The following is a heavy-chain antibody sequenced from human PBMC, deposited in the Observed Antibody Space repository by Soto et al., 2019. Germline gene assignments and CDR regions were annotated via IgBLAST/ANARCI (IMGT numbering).Heavy chain of an antibody. Sequence: SVKVSCKASGGTFSSYTISWVRQAPGQGLEWMGRIIPILGIANYAQKFQGRVTITADKSTSTAYMELSSLRSEDTAVYYCASSTIFGVANNWFDPWGQGTLVTVS. J-gene: IGHJ5*02. CDR1: GGTFSSYT. CDR3: ASSTIFGVANNWFDP. D-gene: IGHD3-3*01. V-gene: IGHV1-69*02. CDR2: IIPILGIA.